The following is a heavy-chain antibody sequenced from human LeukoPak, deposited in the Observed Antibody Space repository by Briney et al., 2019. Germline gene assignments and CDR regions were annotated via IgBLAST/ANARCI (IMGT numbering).Heavy chain of an antibody. V-gene: IGHV1-8*03. CDR2: MNPNSGNT. D-gene: IGHD2-2*01. J-gene: IGHJ4*02. CDR1: GYTFTSYD. CDR3: ARVPSRARYCSSTSCSYYFDY. Sequence: GASVKVSYKASGYTFTSYDINWVRQATGQGLEWMGWMNPNSGNTGYAQKFQGRVTITRNTSISTDYMELSSLRSEDTAVYYCARVPSRARYCSSTSCSYYFDYWGQGTLVTVSS.